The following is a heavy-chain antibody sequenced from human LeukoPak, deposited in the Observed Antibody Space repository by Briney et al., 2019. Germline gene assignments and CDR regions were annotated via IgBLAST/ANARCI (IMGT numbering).Heavy chain of an antibody. D-gene: IGHD4-11*01. CDR3: ASLPRGMTTVTHPHYYYYYMDV. CDR1: GGSISSYY. Sequence: PSETLSLTCTVSGGSISSYYWSWIRQPPGKGLEWIGYIYYSGSTNYNPSLKSRVTISVDTSKNQFSLKLSSVTAADTAVYYCASLPRGMTTVTHPHYYYYYMDVWGKGTTVTVSS. CDR2: IYYSGST. J-gene: IGHJ6*03. V-gene: IGHV4-59*01.